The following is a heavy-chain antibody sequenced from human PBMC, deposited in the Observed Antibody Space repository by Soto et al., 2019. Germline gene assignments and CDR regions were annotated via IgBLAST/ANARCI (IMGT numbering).Heavy chain of an antibody. D-gene: IGHD1-26*01. CDR1: GFTFSSYA. J-gene: IGHJ4*02. CDR2: ISGSGGST. CDR3: AKDRYSERLIDY. V-gene: IGHV3-23*01. Sequence: EVQLLESGGGLVQPGGSLRLSCAASGFTFSSYAMSWVRQAPGKGLEWVSAISGSGGSTYYADSVKGRFTISRDNSKNTQYLKMNRLRDEDTAVYYSAKDRYSERLIDYWGQGTLVTVSS.